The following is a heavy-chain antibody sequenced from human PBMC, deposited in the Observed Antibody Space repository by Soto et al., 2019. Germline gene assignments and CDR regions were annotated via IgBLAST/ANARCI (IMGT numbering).Heavy chain of an antibody. CDR1: GGSISSYY. CDR2: IYYSGST. Sequence: SETLSLTCTVSGGSISSYYWSWIRQPPGKGLEWIGYIYYSGSTNYNPSLKSRVTISVDTSKNQFSLKLSSVTAADTAVYYCARLGAYGDYFAFDIWGQGTMVTVSS. D-gene: IGHD4-17*01. J-gene: IGHJ3*02. V-gene: IGHV4-59*08. CDR3: ARLGAYGDYFAFDI.